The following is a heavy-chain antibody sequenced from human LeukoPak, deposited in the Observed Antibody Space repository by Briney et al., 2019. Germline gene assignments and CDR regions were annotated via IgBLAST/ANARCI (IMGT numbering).Heavy chain of an antibody. D-gene: IGHD1-26*01. Sequence: ASVKVSCKASGYTFTSYYMHWVRQAPGQGLEWMGWISAYNGNTNYAQKLQGRVTMTTDTSTSTAYMELRSLRSDDTAVYYCARDIGWELHYYYGMDVWGQGTTVTVSS. J-gene: IGHJ6*02. CDR1: GYTFTSYY. CDR2: ISAYNGNT. V-gene: IGHV1-18*04. CDR3: ARDIGWELHYYYGMDV.